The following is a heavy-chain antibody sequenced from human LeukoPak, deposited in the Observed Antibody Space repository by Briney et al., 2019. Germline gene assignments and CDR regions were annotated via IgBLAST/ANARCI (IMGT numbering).Heavy chain of an antibody. Sequence: SETLSLTCGVSGGSFSNYYWSWIRQPPGKGLEWIGEINRSGSTNYNPSLKSRVTISVDTSKNEFSLKLSSVTAVDTAVYFCARGGLTTVLYLDWGQGTLVTVSS. CDR3: ARGGLTTVLYLD. D-gene: IGHD4-11*01. J-gene: IGHJ4*02. V-gene: IGHV4-34*01. CDR1: GGSFSNYY. CDR2: INRSGST.